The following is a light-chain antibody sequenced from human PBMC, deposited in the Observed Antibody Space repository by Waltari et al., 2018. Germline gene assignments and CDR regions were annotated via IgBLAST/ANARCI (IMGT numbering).Light chain of an antibody. CDR3: QQYNDWST. V-gene: IGKV1-5*01. J-gene: IGKJ2*01. Sequence: DIQMTQSPSTLSASVGDRVTITCRASQSIKSWLAWYQQKPGKAPKLLIYDASTLESGVPSRFSGSGSGTEFTLTISSLQPDDFATYYCQQYNDWSTFGQGTKLEI. CDR2: DAS. CDR1: QSIKSW.